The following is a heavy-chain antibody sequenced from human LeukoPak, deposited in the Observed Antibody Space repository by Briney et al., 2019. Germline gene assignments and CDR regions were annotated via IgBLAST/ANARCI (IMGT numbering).Heavy chain of an antibody. CDR3: ARKKLDTRVYFAY. Sequence: PGGSLRLSCAGSGFTFSTYWMSWVRQAPGKGLDWVANIKQDGTDKYYVDSVKGRFTISRDNAKNLLYLQMNSLRAEDTSVYYWARKKLDTRVYFAYWGKETRVTVS. D-gene: IGHD3-10*01. CDR2: IKQDGTDK. CDR1: GFTFSTYW. J-gene: IGHJ4*02. V-gene: IGHV3-7*01.